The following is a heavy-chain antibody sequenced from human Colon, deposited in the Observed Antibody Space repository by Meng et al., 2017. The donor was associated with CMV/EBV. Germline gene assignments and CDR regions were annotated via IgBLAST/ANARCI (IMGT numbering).Heavy chain of an antibody. D-gene: IGHD1-26*01. CDR1: GFTFGDYG. J-gene: IGHJ5*02. CDR3: ARAGWDSGNFYEWFDP. V-gene: IGHV3-20*04. CDR2: VNWNGGST. Sequence: GGSLRLSCAASGFTFGDYGLNWVRQVPGKVREWVAGVNWNGGSTHYADSVKGRFTVSRDNAKNSLYLQLNSLRGEDTDWYYCARAGWDSGNFYEWFDPWGQGTLVTVSS.